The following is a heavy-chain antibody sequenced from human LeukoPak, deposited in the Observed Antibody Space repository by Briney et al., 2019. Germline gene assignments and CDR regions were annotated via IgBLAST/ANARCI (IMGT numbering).Heavy chain of an antibody. D-gene: IGHD6-13*01. CDR1: GFTFSSYA. Sequence: PGGSLRLSCAASGFTFSSYAMSWVRQAPGKGLEWVSAISGSGSSTYYADSVKGRFTISRDNSKNTLFLQMNSLRAEDTAVYYCAKRLVAAGPYFDYWRQGTLVTVSS. CDR3: AKRLVAAGPYFDY. J-gene: IGHJ4*02. CDR2: ISGSGSST. V-gene: IGHV3-23*01.